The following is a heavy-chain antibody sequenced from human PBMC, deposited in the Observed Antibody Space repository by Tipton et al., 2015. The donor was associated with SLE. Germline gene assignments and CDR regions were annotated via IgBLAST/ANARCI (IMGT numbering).Heavy chain of an antibody. V-gene: IGHV4-61*02. J-gene: IGHJ6*03. CDR1: DVSISSGSYC. D-gene: IGHD5-12*01. Sequence: TLSLTCTVPDVSISSGSYCWSWIRQPAGKGLEYIGRMYASGTTNYNPSLKSRVSISGDTSKNHFSLELRSVTAADTAVYYCARCGDGYDGAGYLYPHYMAVWGKGTTVIVSS. CDR2: MYASGTT. CDR3: ARCGDGYDGAGYLYPHYMAV.